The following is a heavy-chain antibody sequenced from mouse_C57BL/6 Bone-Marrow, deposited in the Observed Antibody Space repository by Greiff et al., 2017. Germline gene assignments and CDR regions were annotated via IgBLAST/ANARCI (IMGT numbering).Heavy chain of an antibody. Sequence: QVQLTESGAELARPGASVKLSCKASGYTFPSYGISWVKQRTGQGLEWIGEIYPRSGNTYYNEKFKGKATLTADKSSSTAYMELRSLTSEDSAVYFCARWGWLRGAMDYWGQGTSVTVAS. CDR1: GYTFPSYG. V-gene: IGHV1-81*01. J-gene: IGHJ4*01. CDR3: ARWGWLRGAMDY. CDR2: IYPRSGNT. D-gene: IGHD2-2*01.